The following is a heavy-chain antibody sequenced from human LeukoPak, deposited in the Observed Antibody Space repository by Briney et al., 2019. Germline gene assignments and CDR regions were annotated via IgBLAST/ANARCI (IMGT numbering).Heavy chain of an antibody. Sequence: SETLSLTCTVSGGSISSYYWSWIRQPPGKGLEWIGYIYTSGSTNYNPSLKSRVTISVDTSKNQFSLKLSSVTAADTAVYYCARLKATMTYYDFWSGYARNSWFDPWGQGTLVTVSS. CDR2: IYTSGST. CDR3: ARLKATMTYYDFWSGYARNSWFDP. J-gene: IGHJ5*02. V-gene: IGHV4-4*09. D-gene: IGHD3-3*01. CDR1: GGSISSYY.